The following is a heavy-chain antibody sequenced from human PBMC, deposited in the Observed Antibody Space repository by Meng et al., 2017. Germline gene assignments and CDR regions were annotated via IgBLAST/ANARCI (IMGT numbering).Heavy chain of an antibody. CDR2: INPNSGGT. Sequence: ASVKVSCKASGYTFTGYYMHWVRQAPGQGLEWMGRINPNSGGTNYAQKFQGRVTMTRDTSISTAYMELSRLRSDDTAVYYCARDDYDILTGYYRTLDYWGQGTLVTV. CDR1: GYTFTGYY. D-gene: IGHD3-9*01. CDR3: ARDDYDILTGYYRTLDY. J-gene: IGHJ4*02. V-gene: IGHV1-2*06.